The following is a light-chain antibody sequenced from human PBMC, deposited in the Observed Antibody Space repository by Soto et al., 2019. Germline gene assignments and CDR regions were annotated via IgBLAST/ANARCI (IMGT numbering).Light chain of an antibody. V-gene: IGKV3-15*01. CDR1: QSVTSN. J-gene: IGKJ5*01. Sequence: VVMTQSPATLSVSPVERATLSFRSSQSVTSNFAWYQQKPGQAPSLLIYGASTRAPGVPARFSGSGSGTDFTLTISNLQSEDFAVYYCHQYNKWPPIKFGQGTRLEIK. CDR2: GAS. CDR3: HQYNKWPPIK.